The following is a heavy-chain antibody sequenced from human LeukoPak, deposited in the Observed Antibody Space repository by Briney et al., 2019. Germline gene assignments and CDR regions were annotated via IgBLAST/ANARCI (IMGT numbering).Heavy chain of an antibody. J-gene: IGHJ4*02. V-gene: IGHV3-21*01. D-gene: IGHD6-19*01. Sequence: GGSLRLSCSASGFTFSSYSMNWVRQAPGKGLEWVSSISSSSSYIYYADSVKGRFTISRDNAKNSLYLDMNSLRDEDTAVYYCARDLSYSSGSNFDYWGQGTLVTVSS. CDR2: ISSSSSYI. CDR3: ARDLSYSSGSNFDY. CDR1: GFTFSSYS.